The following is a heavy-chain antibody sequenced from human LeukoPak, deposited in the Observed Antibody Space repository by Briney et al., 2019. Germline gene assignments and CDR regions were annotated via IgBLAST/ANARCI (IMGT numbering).Heavy chain of an antibody. Sequence: PGGSLRLSCAASGFTFSSYAMSWVRQAPGKGLEWVSAISGSGGSTYYADSVKGRFTISRDNSKNTLYLQMNSLRAEDTAVYYCAKHRDFELLWFGELLYHGDYWGQGTLVTVSS. CDR3: AKHRDFELLWFGELLYHGDY. CDR2: ISGSGGST. V-gene: IGHV3-23*01. J-gene: IGHJ4*02. D-gene: IGHD3-10*01. CDR1: GFTFSSYA.